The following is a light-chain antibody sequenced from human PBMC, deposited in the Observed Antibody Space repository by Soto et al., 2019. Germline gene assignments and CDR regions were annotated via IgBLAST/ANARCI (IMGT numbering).Light chain of an antibody. V-gene: IGLV2-14*01. J-gene: IGLJ1*01. CDR1: SSDIGDYDY. Sequence: QSALTQPASVSGSPGQSITISCTGSSSDIGDYDYVSWYQQHPGKAPKVLISEVSNRPSGVSNRFSGSKSGNTASLTISGLQAGDEADYYCNSYATGNTRAVGTGTKV. CDR3: NSYATGNTRA. CDR2: EVS.